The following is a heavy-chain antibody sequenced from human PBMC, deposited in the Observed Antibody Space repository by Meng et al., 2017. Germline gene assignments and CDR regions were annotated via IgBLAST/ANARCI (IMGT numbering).Heavy chain of an antibody. CDR3: ARTRGDYYFDY. D-gene: IGHD3-16*01. J-gene: IGHJ4*02. Sequence: QVKLQESGPGLVRPSETLSLTCTVSGASVTVGSHYWSWIRQPPGKGLEWIGYIDYGGSTSYNPSLRSRVTISVDTSNNQFSLKLSSVTAADTAVFYCARTRGDYYFDYWGQGTLVTVSS. V-gene: IGHV4-61*01. CDR1: GASVTVGSHY. CDR2: IDYGGST.